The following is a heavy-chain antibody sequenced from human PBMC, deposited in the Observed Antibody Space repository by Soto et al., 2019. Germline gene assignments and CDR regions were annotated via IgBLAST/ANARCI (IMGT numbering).Heavy chain of an antibody. V-gene: IGHV3-30*03. CDR1: GFTFSTYG. CDR2: ISYDGSEQ. D-gene: IGHD2-8*01. CDR3: ASGLGYCTHGVCYELDH. Sequence: PGGSLRLSCAASGFTFSTYGMHWVRQAPGKGLEWVAVISYDGSEQYYADSVKGRFTISRDNSKKTVYLQMNSLRAEDTALYYCASGLGYCTHGVCYELDHWGQGTLVTVSS. J-gene: IGHJ4*02.